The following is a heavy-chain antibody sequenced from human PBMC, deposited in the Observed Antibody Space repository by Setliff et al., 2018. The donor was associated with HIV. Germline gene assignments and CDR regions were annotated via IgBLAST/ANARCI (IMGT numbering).Heavy chain of an antibody. CDR2: VYYTGST. CDR3: ARHQGKYYDSSGHSGWFFDL. CDR1: GGSTSSYY. J-gene: IGHJ2*01. V-gene: IGHV4-59*08. Sequence: SETLSLTCTVSGGSTSSYYWSWIRQPPGKGLEWIGYVYYTGSTNYNPSLKSRVTISIDTSKNQFSLKLSSVTAADTAVYYCARHQGKYYDSSGHSGWFFDLWGRGTLVTVSS. D-gene: IGHD3-22*01.